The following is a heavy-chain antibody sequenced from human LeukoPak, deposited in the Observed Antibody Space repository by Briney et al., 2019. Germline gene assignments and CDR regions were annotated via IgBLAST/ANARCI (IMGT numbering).Heavy chain of an antibody. V-gene: IGHV1-24*01. J-gene: IGHJ4*02. CDR1: GYTFTSYG. Sequence: GASVKVSCKASGYTFTSYGISWVRQAPGQGLEWMGGFDPEDGETIYAQKFQGRVTMTEDTSTDTAYMELSSLRSEDTAVYYCATGLFYEKWEPYYFDYWGQGTLVTVSS. CDR2: FDPEDGET. D-gene: IGHD1-26*01. CDR3: ATGLFYEKWEPYYFDY.